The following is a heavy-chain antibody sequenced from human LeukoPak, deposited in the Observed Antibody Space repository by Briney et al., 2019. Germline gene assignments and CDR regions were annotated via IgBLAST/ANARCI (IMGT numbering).Heavy chain of an antibody. CDR3: AAYCSSTSCPYYFDY. CDR1: GGSINSDSYY. D-gene: IGHD2-2*01. V-gene: IGHV4-61*02. J-gene: IGHJ4*02. Sequence: SETLSLTCTVSGGSINSDSYYWGWIRQPPGKGLEWIGRIYTSGSTNYNPSLKSRVTISVDTSKNQFSLKLSSVTAADTAVYYCAAYCSSTSCPYYFDYWGQGTLVTVSS. CDR2: IYTSGST.